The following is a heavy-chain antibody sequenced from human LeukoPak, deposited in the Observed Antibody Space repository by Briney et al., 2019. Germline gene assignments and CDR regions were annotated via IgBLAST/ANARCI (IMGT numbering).Heavy chain of an antibody. D-gene: IGHD3-3*01. CDR2: IKQDGSEK. CDR1: GFTFSSYW. Sequence: GGSLRLSCAASGFTFSSYWMSWVRQAPGKGLEWVANIKQDGSEKYYVDSVKGRFTISRDNAKNSLYLQMNSLRAEDTAVYYCARYFGVVIRYYFDYWGQGTLVTVSS. V-gene: IGHV3-7*01. J-gene: IGHJ4*02. CDR3: ARYFGVVIRYYFDY.